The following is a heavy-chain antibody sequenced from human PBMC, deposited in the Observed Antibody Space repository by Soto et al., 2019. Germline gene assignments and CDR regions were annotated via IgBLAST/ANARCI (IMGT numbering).Heavy chain of an antibody. CDR3: ARAGDYPLTGAFDV. V-gene: IGHV4-4*02. D-gene: IGHD4-17*01. J-gene: IGHJ3*01. CDR2: VYHSGST. CDR1: GGSISNNNW. Sequence: QVQLQESGPGLVKPSGTLSLTCAVSGGSISNNNWWSWVRQPPGKGLEWIGEVYHSGSTNYNPSLKRRVTMALEKSKNEFSLKLGSVAAADTAMYYCARAGDYPLTGAFDVWGQGTMVTVSS.